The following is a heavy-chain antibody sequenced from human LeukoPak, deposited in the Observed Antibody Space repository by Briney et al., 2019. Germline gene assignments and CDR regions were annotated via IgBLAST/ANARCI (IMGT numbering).Heavy chain of an antibody. D-gene: IGHD3-10*01. J-gene: IGHJ4*02. CDR2: ISHSGGYT. V-gene: IGHV3-23*01. CDR3: APYASGRTQAYFDY. Sequence: EGSLRLSCAASGFTIRSNYMSWVRQAPGKGLEWVSGISHSGGYTYYADSVKGRFTISRDNSKNTLYLQMNSLRAEDTAVYYCAPYASGRTQAYFDYWGQGTLVTVSS. CDR1: GFTIRSNY.